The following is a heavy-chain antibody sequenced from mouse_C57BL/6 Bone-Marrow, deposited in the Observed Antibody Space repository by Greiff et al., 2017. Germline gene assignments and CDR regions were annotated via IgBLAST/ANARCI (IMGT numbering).Heavy chain of an antibody. V-gene: IGHV1-80*01. Sequence: QVQLQQSGAELVKPGASVKISCKASGYAFSSYWMNWVKQRPGKGLEWIGQIYPGDGDTNYNGKFKGKATLTADKSSSTAYMQLSSLTSEDSAVYFCASPDSSGCAMDYWGQGTSVTVSS. CDR1: GYAFSSYW. D-gene: IGHD3-2*02. J-gene: IGHJ4*01. CDR2: IYPGDGDT. CDR3: ASPDSSGCAMDY.